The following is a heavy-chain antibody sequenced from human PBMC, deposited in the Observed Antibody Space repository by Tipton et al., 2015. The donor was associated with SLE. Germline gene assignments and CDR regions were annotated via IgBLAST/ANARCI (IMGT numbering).Heavy chain of an antibody. J-gene: IGHJ5*02. CDR1: GGSINSYNW. V-gene: IGHV4-4*02. Sequence: TLSLTCAVSGGSINSYNWWTWVRQPPGKGLEWIGEIYHSGTTNYNPSLKSRITISLDKSNNHFSLKLNSVTAADTAVYYCARSTDQNWFDPWGQGTLVTVSS. D-gene: IGHD2-2*01. CDR3: ARSTDQNWFDP. CDR2: IYHSGTT.